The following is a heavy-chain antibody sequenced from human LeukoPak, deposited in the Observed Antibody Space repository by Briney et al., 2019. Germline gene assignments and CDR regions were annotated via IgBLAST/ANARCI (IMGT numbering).Heavy chain of an antibody. D-gene: IGHD1-1*01. CDR1: GYTFTSYG. CDR3: AREAGTTGDYFDY. V-gene: IGHV1-18*01. Sequence: ASVKVSCRASGYTFTSYGISWVRQAPGQGLEWMGWISAYNGNTNYARKLQGRVTMTRDTSTSTVYMELSSLRSEDTAVYYCAREAGTTGDYFDYWGQGTLVTVSS. J-gene: IGHJ4*02. CDR2: ISAYNGNT.